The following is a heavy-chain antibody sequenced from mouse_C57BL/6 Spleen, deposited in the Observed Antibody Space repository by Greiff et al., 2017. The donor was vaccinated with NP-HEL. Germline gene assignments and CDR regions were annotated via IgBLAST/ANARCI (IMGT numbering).Heavy chain of an antibody. CDR3: ARSRGYYYQFAY. J-gene: IGHJ3*01. V-gene: IGHV1-50*01. CDR1: GYTFTSYW. Sequence: QVQLQQPGAELVKPGASVKLSCKASGYTFTSYWMQWVKQRPGQGLEWIGEIDPSDRYTNYNQKFKGKATLTVDTSSSTAYMQLSSLTSEDSAVYYCARSRGYYYQFAYWGQGPLVTVSA. D-gene: IGHD1-1*01. CDR2: IDPSDRYT.